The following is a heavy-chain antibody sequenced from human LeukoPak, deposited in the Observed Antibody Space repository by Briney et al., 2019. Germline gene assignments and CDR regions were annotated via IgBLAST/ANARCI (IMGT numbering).Heavy chain of an antibody. CDR2: ISAYNGNT. V-gene: IGHV1-18*01. J-gene: IGHJ4*02. Sequence: ASVKVSCKASGYTLTSYGISWVRQAPGHRLEWMGWISAYNGNTNYAQKLQGRVTMTTDTSTSTAYMELRSLRSDDTAVYYCASHNWGTYYFDYWGQGTLVTVSS. CDR1: GYTLTSYG. CDR3: ASHNWGTYYFDY. D-gene: IGHD7-27*01.